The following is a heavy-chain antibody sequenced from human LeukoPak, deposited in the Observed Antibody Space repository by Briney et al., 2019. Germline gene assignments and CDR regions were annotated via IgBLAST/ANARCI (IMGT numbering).Heavy chain of an antibody. V-gene: IGHV1-69*05. CDR2: IIPIFGTA. CDR1: GGTFSSYA. J-gene: IGHJ4*02. CDR3: ARVLYSSGWYFDY. Sequence: GASVKVSCKASGGTFSSYAISWVRQAPGQGLEWMGGIIPIFGTANYAQKFQGRVTITTDVSTSTAYMELSSLRSEDTAVYYCARVLYSSGWYFDYWGQGTLVTVSS. D-gene: IGHD6-19*01.